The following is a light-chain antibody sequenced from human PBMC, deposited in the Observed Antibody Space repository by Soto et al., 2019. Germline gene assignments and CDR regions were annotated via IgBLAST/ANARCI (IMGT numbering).Light chain of an antibody. Sequence: DIQMTQSPSSLSASVGDRVTITCRASQGIGNDLGWYQQKPGKAPKRLISAASTLQSGVPSRFSGSGSGTEFNITISSLQPEDFATYYCLQHNSYPLTFGGGTKVEIK. V-gene: IGKV1-17*01. CDR2: AAS. CDR1: QGIGND. J-gene: IGKJ4*01. CDR3: LQHNSYPLT.